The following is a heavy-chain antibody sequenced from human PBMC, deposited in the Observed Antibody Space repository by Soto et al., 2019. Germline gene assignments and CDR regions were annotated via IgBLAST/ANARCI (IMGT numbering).Heavy chain of an antibody. J-gene: IGHJ5*02. V-gene: IGHV4-59*01. Sequence: SETLSLTCTVSGGSISSYYWSWIRQPPGKGLEWIGYIYYSGSTNYNPSLKSRVTISVDTSKNQFSLKLSSVTAADTAVYYCATTSIAARPAGDWFDPWGRGTLVTVSS. CDR3: ATTSIAARPAGDWFDP. CDR1: GGSISSYY. CDR2: IYYSGST. D-gene: IGHD6-6*01.